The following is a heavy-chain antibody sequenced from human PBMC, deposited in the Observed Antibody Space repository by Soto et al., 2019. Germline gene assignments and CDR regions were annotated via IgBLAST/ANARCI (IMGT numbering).Heavy chain of an antibody. J-gene: IGHJ6*02. V-gene: IGHV3-13*01. D-gene: IGHD3-10*01. CDR1: GFTFNNYD. CDR3: ARERSFYGSGSYSYYNYYGMDV. Sequence: GGSLRLSCAASGFTFNNYDMHWVRQATGKGLEWVSGIGTVGDIYYSDSVKGRFTISRENDKNSLYLQMNSLRAGDTAVYYCARERSFYGSGSYSYYNYYGMDVWGQGTTVTVSS. CDR2: IGTVGDI.